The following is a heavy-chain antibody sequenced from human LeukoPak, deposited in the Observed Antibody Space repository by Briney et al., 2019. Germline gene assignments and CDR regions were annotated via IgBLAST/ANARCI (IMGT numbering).Heavy chain of an antibody. Sequence: ASVKVSCKASGYTFTSYGISWVRQAPGQGLEWMGWISAYNGNTNYAQKLQGRVTMTTGTSTSTAYMELRSLRSDDTAVYYCARSASYDSSGYIDYWGQGTLVTVSS. CDR3: ARSASYDSSGYIDY. CDR2: ISAYNGNT. D-gene: IGHD3-22*01. CDR1: GYTFTSYG. J-gene: IGHJ4*02. V-gene: IGHV1-18*01.